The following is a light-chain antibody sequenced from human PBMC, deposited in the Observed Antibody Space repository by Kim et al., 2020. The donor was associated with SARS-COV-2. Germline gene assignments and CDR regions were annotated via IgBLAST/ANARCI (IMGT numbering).Light chain of an antibody. J-gene: IGKJ2*01. V-gene: IGKV3-11*01. Sequence: EIVLTQSPATLSLSPGERATLSCRASQSVSSYLAWYQQKPGQAPRLLIYDASNRATGIPARFSGSGSGTYFTLTISSLEPEDFAVYYCQQRTNWLYTFGQGTKLEI. CDR1: QSVSSY. CDR3: QQRTNWLYT. CDR2: DAS.